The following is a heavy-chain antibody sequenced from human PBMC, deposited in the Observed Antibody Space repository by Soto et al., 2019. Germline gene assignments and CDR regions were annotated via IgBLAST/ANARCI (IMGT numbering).Heavy chain of an antibody. Sequence: SETLSLTCTVSGGSISSGGYYWSWIRQHPGKGLEWIGYIYYSGSTYYNPSLKSRVTISVDTSKNQFSLKLSSVTAADTAVYYCARVGRGSSGWAYYYGMDVWGQGTTVTVSS. CDR3: ARVGRGSSGWAYYYGMDV. CDR1: GGSISSGGYY. J-gene: IGHJ6*02. V-gene: IGHV4-30-4*08. D-gene: IGHD6-19*01. CDR2: IYYSGST.